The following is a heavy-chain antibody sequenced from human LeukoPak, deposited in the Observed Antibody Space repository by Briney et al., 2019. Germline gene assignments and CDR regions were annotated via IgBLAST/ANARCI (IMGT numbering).Heavy chain of an antibody. CDR3: ARARDGSGWYAYYMDV. CDR2: ISAYNGNT. V-gene: IGHV1-18*01. J-gene: IGHJ6*03. Sequence: ASVKVSCKASGYTFTSYGISWVRQAPGQGLEWMGRISAYNGNTNYAQKLQGRVTMTTDTSTSTAYMELRSLGSDDTAVYYCARARDGSGWYAYYMDVWGKGTTVTVSS. D-gene: IGHD6-19*01. CDR1: GYTFTSYG.